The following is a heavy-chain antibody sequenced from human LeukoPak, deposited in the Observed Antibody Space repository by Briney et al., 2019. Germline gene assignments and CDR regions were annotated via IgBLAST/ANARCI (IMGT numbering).Heavy chain of an antibody. CDR3: ARLYTNYFDS. V-gene: IGHV1-18*04. J-gene: IGHJ4*02. CDR2: ISPNNGNT. D-gene: IGHD3-16*01. CDR1: GYTFISYG. Sequence: ASVKVSCKASGYTFISYGISWVRQAPGQGLEWMGRISPNNGNTNDAQKFQGRVTMTTDTSTSTAYMELRSLRSDDTAMHYCARLYTNYFDSRGQGTLVTVSS.